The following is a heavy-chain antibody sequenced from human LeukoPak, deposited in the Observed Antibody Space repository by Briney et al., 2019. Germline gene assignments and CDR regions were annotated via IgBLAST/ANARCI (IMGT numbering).Heavy chain of an antibody. D-gene: IGHD3-10*01. Sequence: ASVKVSCKVSGYTLTELSMHWVRQAPGQGLEWMGWINPNSGGTNYAQKFQGWVTMTRDTSISTAYMELSRLRSDDTAVYYCARGSGFGELTAFDIWGQGTMVTVSS. CDR3: ARGSGFGELTAFDI. J-gene: IGHJ3*02. V-gene: IGHV1-2*04. CDR1: GYTLTELS. CDR2: INPNSGGT.